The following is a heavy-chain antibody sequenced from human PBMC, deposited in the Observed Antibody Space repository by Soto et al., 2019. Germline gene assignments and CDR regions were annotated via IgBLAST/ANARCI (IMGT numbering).Heavy chain of an antibody. CDR1: GYTFTSYG. CDR3: ARDLPPQDY. Sequence: QVQLVQSGAEVKKPGASVKVSCKASGYTFTSYGISWVRQAPGQGIEWMGWIRPYNGNTNYAQKHQGRVTMTTDTSPSTAYMALRSLRADDTAVYYCARDLPPQDYWGQGTLVTVSS. CDR2: IRPYNGNT. V-gene: IGHV1-18*01. J-gene: IGHJ4*02.